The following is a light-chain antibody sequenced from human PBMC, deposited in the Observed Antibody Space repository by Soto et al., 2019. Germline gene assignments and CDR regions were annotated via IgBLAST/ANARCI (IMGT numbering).Light chain of an antibody. Sequence: EIVLTQSPGTLSLSPGERATLSCRASQSVSSNYLVWYQQKPGQAPRLLIYDASSRATGIPDRFSGSGSGTDFTLTISRLEPEDFAVYYCQQHGSSPATFGGGTKVEIK. CDR2: DAS. CDR1: QSVSSNY. J-gene: IGKJ4*01. V-gene: IGKV3-20*01. CDR3: QQHGSSPAT.